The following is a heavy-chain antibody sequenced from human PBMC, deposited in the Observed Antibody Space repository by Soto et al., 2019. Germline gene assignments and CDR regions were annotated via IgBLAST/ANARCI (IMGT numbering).Heavy chain of an antibody. CDR3: ARGGYYDSSGSRNYHYYGMNV. D-gene: IGHD3-22*01. V-gene: IGHV1-18*01. CDR1: GYTFSSYG. CDR2: ISPYDGNT. Sequence: QVQLVQSGGEVKKPGASVKVSCKASGYTFSSYGINWVRQAPGQGLECLGWISPYDGNTKYAQILQGRVSMTTDTSTKTVYMEVRSLRSDDTAVYYCARGGYYDSSGSRNYHYYGMNVWGQGTTVTVSS. J-gene: IGHJ6*02.